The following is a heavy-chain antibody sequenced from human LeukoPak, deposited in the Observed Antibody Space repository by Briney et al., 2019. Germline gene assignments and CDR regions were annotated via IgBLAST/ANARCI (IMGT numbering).Heavy chain of an antibody. CDR3: ARAGSSSWPRKTGGFY. CDR2: INHSGST. V-gene: IGHV4-34*01. Sequence: PSETLSLTCAVYGGPFSGYYWSWIRQPPGKGLEWIGEINHSGSTNYNPSLKSRVTISVDTSKNQFSLKLSSVTAADTAVYYCARAGSSSWPRKTGGFYWGQGTLVTVSS. D-gene: IGHD6-13*01. CDR1: GGPFSGYY. J-gene: IGHJ4*02.